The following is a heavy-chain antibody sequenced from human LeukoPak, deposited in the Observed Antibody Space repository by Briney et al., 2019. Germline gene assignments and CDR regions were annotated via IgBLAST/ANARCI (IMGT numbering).Heavy chain of an antibody. Sequence: PGRSLRLSCAASGFTFSSYGMHWVRQAPGKGLEWVAVISYDGSNKYYADSVKGRFTISRDNSKNTLYLQMNSLRAEDTAVYYCAKDWTTVTTSNWFDPWGQGTLVTVSS. J-gene: IGHJ5*02. CDR3: AKDWTTVTTSNWFDP. D-gene: IGHD4-17*01. CDR2: ISYDGSNK. CDR1: GFTFSSYG. V-gene: IGHV3-30*18.